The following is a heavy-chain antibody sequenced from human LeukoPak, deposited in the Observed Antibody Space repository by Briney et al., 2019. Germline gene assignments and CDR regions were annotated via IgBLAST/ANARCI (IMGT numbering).Heavy chain of an antibody. CDR3: ARGKDYVPPYYFDY. CDR2: IYYNGST. CDR1: GGPISSYY. D-gene: IGHD4-17*01. Sequence: PSETLSLTCTVSGGPISSYYWSWIRQPPGQGLEWIGYIYYNGSTNYNPSLKTRVTISVDTSKNQFSLKLSSVTAGDTSVYYCARGKDYVPPYYFDYWGQGTLLTVSS. V-gene: IGHV4-59*01. J-gene: IGHJ4*02.